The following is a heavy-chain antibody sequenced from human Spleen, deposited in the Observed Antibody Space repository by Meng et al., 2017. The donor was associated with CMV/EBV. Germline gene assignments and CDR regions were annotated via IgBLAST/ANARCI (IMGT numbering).Heavy chain of an antibody. CDR2: ITWSGDMT. CDR3: AKGRGYSYALPFDF. Sequence: SGFTLDDFMMYWVRQAPGKGLEWVSLITWSGDMTSYADSVKGRFTISRDNSKSFLYLEMISLRSEDTALYYCAKGRGYSYALPFDFWGQGTLVTVSS. J-gene: IGHJ5*01. CDR1: GFTLDDFM. V-gene: IGHV3-43*01. D-gene: IGHD5-18*01.